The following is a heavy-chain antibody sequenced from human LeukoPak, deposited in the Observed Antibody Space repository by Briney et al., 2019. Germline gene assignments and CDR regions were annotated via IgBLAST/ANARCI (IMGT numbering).Heavy chain of an antibody. CDR1: GGSFSGYY. CDR3: ARELHSGSYYFDY. D-gene: IGHD1-26*01. CDR2: INHSGST. Sequence: SETLSLTCAVYGGSFSGYYWSWIRQPPWQGLDWIGEINHSGSTNYNPSLKSRVTISVDTSTIQFSLKLSSVTAADTAVYYCARELHSGSYYFDYWGQGTLVTVSS. J-gene: IGHJ4*02. V-gene: IGHV4-34*01.